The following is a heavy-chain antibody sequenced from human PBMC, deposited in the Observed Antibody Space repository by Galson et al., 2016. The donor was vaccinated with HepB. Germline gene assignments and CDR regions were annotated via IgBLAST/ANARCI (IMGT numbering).Heavy chain of an antibody. D-gene: IGHD3-10*01. Sequence: SLRLSCAASGFTFSTYWMTWVRQAPGKGLEWVANINQGGSEENYVDSMKGRFTISRDNAKNSLFLQINSLRAEDAAVYYCARDRSFGGGSTWYDVMDCWGQGTTVTVSS. CDR3: ARDRSFGGGSTWYDVMDC. V-gene: IGHV3-7*05. CDR1: GFTFSTYW. CDR2: INQGGSEE. J-gene: IGHJ6*02.